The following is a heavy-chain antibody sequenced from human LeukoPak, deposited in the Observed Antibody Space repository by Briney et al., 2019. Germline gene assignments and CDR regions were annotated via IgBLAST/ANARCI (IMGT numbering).Heavy chain of an antibody. Sequence: PGGSLRLSCAASGFTFSSYSMNWVRQAPGKGLEWVSSISSSSSYIYYADSVKGRFTISRDNAKNSLYLQMNSLRAEDTAVYYCARDGEQWQRKRGNAFDIWGQGTMVTVSS. D-gene: IGHD6-19*01. J-gene: IGHJ3*02. V-gene: IGHV3-21*01. CDR3: ARDGEQWQRKRGNAFDI. CDR2: ISSSSSYI. CDR1: GFTFSSYS.